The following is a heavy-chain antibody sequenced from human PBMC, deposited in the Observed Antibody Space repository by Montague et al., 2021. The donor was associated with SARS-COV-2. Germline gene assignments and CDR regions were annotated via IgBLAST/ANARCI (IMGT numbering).Heavy chain of an antibody. CDR3: AREVVGVKTNWLDT. D-gene: IGHD3-16*01. V-gene: IGHV4-39*07. CDR2: VSYSGST. CDR1: GDPISYRSYY. J-gene: IGHJ5*02. Sequence: SETLSLTCTVSGDPISYRSYYWGWIRQPPGKGLEWIGTVSYSGSTYYNASLKSRVTIYVDTSKNQFSLKLTSVTPADTAVYYCAREVVGVKTNWLDTWGQGTLVTVSS.